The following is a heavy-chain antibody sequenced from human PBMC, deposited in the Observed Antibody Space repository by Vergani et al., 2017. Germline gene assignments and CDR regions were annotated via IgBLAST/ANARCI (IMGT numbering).Heavy chain of an antibody. CDR2: INPNSGGT. CDR3: ARLVQYWGY. CDR1: GYTFTGYY. V-gene: IGHV1-2*02. J-gene: IGHJ1*01. D-gene: IGHD2-8*02. Sequence: QVQLVQSGAEVKKPGDSVKVSCKASGYTFTGYYMHWVRQAPGQRLEWMGWINPNSGGTNYAQKFQGRVTRTRDTSLSTAYMELCRLRSDETAVDYCARLVQYWGYWGQGTLVTVSS.